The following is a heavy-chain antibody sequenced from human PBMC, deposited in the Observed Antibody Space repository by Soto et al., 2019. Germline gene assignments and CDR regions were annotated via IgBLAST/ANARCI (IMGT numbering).Heavy chain of an antibody. CDR3: ARVLVLAYCGGDCYPHDNWFDP. J-gene: IGHJ5*02. Sequence: VASVKVSCKASGYTFTSYGISWVRQAPGQGLEWMGWISAYNGNTNYAQKLQGRVTMTTDTSTSTAYMELRSLRSDDTAVYYCARVLVLAYCGGDCYPHDNWFDPWGQGTLVTVSS. CDR2: ISAYNGNT. CDR1: GYTFTSYG. D-gene: IGHD2-21*02. V-gene: IGHV1-18*01.